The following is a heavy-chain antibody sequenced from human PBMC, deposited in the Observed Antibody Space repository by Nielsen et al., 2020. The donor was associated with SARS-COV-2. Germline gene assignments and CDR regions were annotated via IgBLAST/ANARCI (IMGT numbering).Heavy chain of an antibody. V-gene: IGHV3-30*03. J-gene: IGHJ6*03. CDR2: ISDDENDQ. D-gene: IGHD2-2*02. CDR1: GFTFSSYG. Sequence: GGSLRLSCAASGFTFSSYGMHWVRQAAGKGLEWVAGISDDENDQNYAEFVEGRLTISRDNAKNSLYLQMNSLRDEDTAVYYCARDGYCSSTSCYIYMDVWGKGTTVTVSS. CDR3: ARDGYCSSTSCYIYMDV.